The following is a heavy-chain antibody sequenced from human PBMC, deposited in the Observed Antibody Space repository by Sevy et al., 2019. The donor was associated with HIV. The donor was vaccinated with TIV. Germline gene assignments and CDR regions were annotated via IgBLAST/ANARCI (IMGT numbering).Heavy chain of an antibody. Sequence: GGSLRLSCAASGFTFSIYYTTWARQAPGKGLEWVAIIKSDGSDKYYVDSVKGRFTNSRDNAKNSLYLQMNSLTAEDTAVYYCARYGGYIDHWGHGTLVTVSS. J-gene: IGHJ4*01. CDR1: GFTFSIYY. D-gene: IGHD3-10*01. CDR3: ARYGGYIDH. V-gene: IGHV3-7*01. CDR2: IKSDGSDK.